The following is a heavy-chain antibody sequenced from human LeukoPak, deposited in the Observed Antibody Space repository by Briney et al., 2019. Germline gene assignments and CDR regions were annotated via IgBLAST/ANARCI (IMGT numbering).Heavy chain of an antibody. J-gene: IGHJ4*02. V-gene: IGHV4-39*07. CDR2: IAYTGTA. CDR3: AGDRNNRYWFYY. CDR1: PGSISATTYY. Sequence: SETLSLTCTVSPGSISATTYYWGWIRQPPGKGLEWIGTIAYTGTANYNPSLESRITLSRDTSKNQVSLKLSSVTAADTAVYYCAGDRNNRYWFYYWGQGTLVTVSS. D-gene: IGHD2-8*02.